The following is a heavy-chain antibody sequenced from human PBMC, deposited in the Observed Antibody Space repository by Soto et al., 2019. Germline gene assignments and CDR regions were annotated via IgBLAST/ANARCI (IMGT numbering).Heavy chain of an antibody. CDR3: AGSITGTTLHY. CDR1: GGSISSGGYS. CDR2: IYHSGST. D-gene: IGHD1-7*01. V-gene: IGHV4-30-2*01. J-gene: IGHJ4*02. Sequence: QLQLRESGSGLVKPSQTLSLTCAVSGGSISSGGYSWSWIRQPPGKGLEWIGYIYHSGSTYYNPSLKSRVTISVDRSKNQFSLKLSSVTAADTAVYYCAGSITGTTLHYWGQGTLVTVSS.